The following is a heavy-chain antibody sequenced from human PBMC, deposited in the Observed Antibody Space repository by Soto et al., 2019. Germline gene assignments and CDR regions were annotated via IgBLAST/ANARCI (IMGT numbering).Heavy chain of an antibody. Sequence: ETLSLTCTVSGGSISSSSYYWGWIRQPPGKGLEWIGSIYYSGSTYYNPSLKSRVTISVDTSKNQFSLKLSSVTAADTAVYYCARPPSLIYWGQGTLVTVSS. D-gene: IGHD3-16*02. CDR2: IYYSGST. J-gene: IGHJ4*02. V-gene: IGHV4-39*01. CDR3: ARPPSLIY. CDR1: GGSISSSSYY.